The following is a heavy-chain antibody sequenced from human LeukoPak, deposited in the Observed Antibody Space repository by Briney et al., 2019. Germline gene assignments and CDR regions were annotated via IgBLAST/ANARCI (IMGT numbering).Heavy chain of an antibody. Sequence: KSSETLSLTCTVSGGSISSGDYYWSWIRQPPGKGLEWIGYIYYSGSTYYNPSLKSRVTISVDTSKNQFSLKLSSVTVADTAVYYCARDERDGYNTWGQGTLVTVSS. V-gene: IGHV4-30-4*08. CDR3: ARDERDGYNT. CDR1: GGSISSGDYY. CDR2: IYYSGST. J-gene: IGHJ5*02. D-gene: IGHD5-24*01.